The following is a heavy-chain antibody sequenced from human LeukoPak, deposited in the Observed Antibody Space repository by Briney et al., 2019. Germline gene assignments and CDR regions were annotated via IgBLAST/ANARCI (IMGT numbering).Heavy chain of an antibody. CDR2: INPNSGGT. CDR1: GYTVTGYY. Sequence: GASVKVSCKASGYTVTGYYMHWVRQGPGQGLEWLGWINPNSGGTNYAQKFQGRVTMTRDTSISTAYMELSRLRSDDTAVYYCARDKPPYSSGWYREDWFDPWGQGTLVTVSS. CDR3: ARDKPPYSSGWYREDWFDP. J-gene: IGHJ5*02. D-gene: IGHD6-19*01. V-gene: IGHV1-2*02.